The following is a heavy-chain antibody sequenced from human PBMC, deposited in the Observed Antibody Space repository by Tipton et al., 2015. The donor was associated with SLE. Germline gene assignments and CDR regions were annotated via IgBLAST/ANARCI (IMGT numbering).Heavy chain of an antibody. CDR3: ARRELRGLFDP. CDR2: INHSGST. J-gene: IGHJ5*02. Sequence: LRLSCGVYGGSFSGYYWSWIRQPPWKGREWIGEINHSGSTNYNPTLKSRVTISVDTSKNQFSLKLSSVTAADTAVYYCARRELRGLFDPWGQGTLVIVSS. CDR1: GGSFSGYY. D-gene: IGHD1-7*01. V-gene: IGHV4-34*01.